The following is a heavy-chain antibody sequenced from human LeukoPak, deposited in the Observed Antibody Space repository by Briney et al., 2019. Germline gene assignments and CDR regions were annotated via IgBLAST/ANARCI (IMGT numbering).Heavy chain of an antibody. J-gene: IGHJ4*02. Sequence: PSETLSLTCTVSGGSISSYYWSWIRQPPGKGLEWIGYIYYSGSTNYNPSLKSRVTISVDTSKNQFSLKLSSVTAADTAVYYCAKMRSGYNYGPIDYWGQGTLVTVSS. V-gene: IGHV4-59*08. CDR3: AKMRSGYNYGPIDY. CDR2: IYYSGST. CDR1: GGSISSYY. D-gene: IGHD5-18*01.